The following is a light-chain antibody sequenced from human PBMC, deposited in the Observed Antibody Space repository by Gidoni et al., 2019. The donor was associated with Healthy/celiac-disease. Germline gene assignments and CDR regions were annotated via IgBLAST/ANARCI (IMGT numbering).Light chain of an antibody. Sequence: SYELTQPPSVSVSPGQTARLTCSGDALPKQYAYWYQQKPGQAPVLVIYKDSERPSGIPERFSGSSSGTTVTLTIRGVQAEDEADYYCQSADSSGTYNYVFGTGTKVTVL. V-gene: IGLV3-25*03. CDR3: QSADSSGTYNYV. CDR2: KDS. CDR1: ALPKQY. J-gene: IGLJ1*01.